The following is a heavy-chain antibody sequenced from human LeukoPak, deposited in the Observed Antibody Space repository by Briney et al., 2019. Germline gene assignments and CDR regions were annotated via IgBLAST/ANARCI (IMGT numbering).Heavy chain of an antibody. Sequence: GGSLRLSRAASGLTFDDYAMLWVRQSPGKGLECVSGISWDSKNIGYAASVKGGFTISRDNAKNYLYLQLNSLRPDDTAFYYCARGNRDSSGFYYYYGMDVWGQGTTVTVS. V-gene: IGHV3-9*01. CDR2: ISWDSKNI. D-gene: IGHD6-19*01. CDR1: GLTFDDYA. J-gene: IGHJ6*02. CDR3: ARGNRDSSGFYYYYGMDV.